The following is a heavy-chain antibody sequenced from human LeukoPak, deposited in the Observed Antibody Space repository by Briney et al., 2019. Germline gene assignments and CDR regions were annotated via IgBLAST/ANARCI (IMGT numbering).Heavy chain of an antibody. Sequence: SETLSLTCTVSGGSISSGSYYWSWIRQPAGKGLEWIGRIYTSGSTNYNPSLKSRVTISVDTSKNQFSLKLSSVTAADTAVYYCASYSSSWSKGGAFDIWGQGTMVTVSS. CDR3: ASYSSSWSKGGAFDI. CDR2: IYTSGST. CDR1: GGSISSGSYY. V-gene: IGHV4-61*02. D-gene: IGHD6-13*01. J-gene: IGHJ3*02.